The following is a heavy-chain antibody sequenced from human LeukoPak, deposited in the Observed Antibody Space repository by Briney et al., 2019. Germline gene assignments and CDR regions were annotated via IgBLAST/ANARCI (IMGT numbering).Heavy chain of an antibody. V-gene: IGHV3-74*01. D-gene: IGHD3-16*01. CDR1: GFSVSGYW. CDR3: ARVSPQRVARLGAPDI. Sequence: GGSLRLSCAASGFSVSGYWTHSVRQAPGKGLVWVSRINSDGTTTDYADSVKGRVTVSRDNGRNTVYLQMSSLRADDTAIYYCARVSPQRVARLGAPDIWGQGTKVTVSS. J-gene: IGHJ3*02. CDR2: INSDGTTT.